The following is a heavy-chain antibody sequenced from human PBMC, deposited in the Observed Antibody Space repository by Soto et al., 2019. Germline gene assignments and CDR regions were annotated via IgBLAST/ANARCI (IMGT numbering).Heavy chain of an antibody. CDR1: GYTFNSYG. CDR2: ISTFNGNT. Sequence: QVKLVESGAEVKKPGASVKVSCRPSGYTFNSYGISWARQAPGQGLEWVGWISTFNGNTDYAQKVQGRVTMTTDTSTSTVYMEVRTLRSDDTAVYYCARGIYSDYWGQGTLVTVSS. CDR3: ARGIYSDY. J-gene: IGHJ4*02. V-gene: IGHV1-18*01.